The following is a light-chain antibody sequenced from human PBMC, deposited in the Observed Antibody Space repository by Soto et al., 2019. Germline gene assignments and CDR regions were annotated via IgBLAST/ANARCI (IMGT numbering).Light chain of an antibody. V-gene: IGKV1-8*01. CDR1: QGISSY. CDR2: AAS. Sequence: IQMTQSPSSLSASVGDRVTIACQASQGISSYLAWYQQKPGKAPKLLIYAASTLQSGVPSRFSGSGSGTDFTLTISCLQSEDFATYYCQQYYSYPRTFGQGTKV. CDR3: QQYYSYPRT. J-gene: IGKJ1*01.